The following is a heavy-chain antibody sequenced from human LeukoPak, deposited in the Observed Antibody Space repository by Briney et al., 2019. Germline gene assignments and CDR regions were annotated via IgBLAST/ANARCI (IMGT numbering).Heavy chain of an antibody. CDR2: IYTSGST. D-gene: IGHD3-9*01. CDR3: ATSSLGYDILTGPLDY. V-gene: IGHV4-4*07. J-gene: IGHJ4*02. CDR1: GGSISSYY. Sequence: SETLSLTCTVSGGSISSYYWSWIRQPAGKGLEWIGRIYTSGSTNYNPSLKSRVTMSVDTSKNQFSLKLSSVTAADTAVYYCATSSLGYDILTGPLDYWGQGTLVTVSS.